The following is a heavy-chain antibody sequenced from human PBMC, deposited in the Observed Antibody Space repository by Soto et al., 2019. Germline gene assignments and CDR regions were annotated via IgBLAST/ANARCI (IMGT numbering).Heavy chain of an antibody. D-gene: IGHD2-21*01. CDR1: GYSFTTYW. J-gene: IGHJ6*02. V-gene: IGHV5-10-1*01. Sequence: EVQLVQSGAEVKKPGESLRISCKGSGYSFTTYWITWVRQMPGKGLEWMGRIDPSDSYTNYSPSFQGHVTISADKSISTAYLQWGSLKASDTARNYCARRAIATRRGYYGMDVWGQGTTVTVSS. CDR3: ARRAIATRRGYYGMDV. CDR2: IDPSDSYT.